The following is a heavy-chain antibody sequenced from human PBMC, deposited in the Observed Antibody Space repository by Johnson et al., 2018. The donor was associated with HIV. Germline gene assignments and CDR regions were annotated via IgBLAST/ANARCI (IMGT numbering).Heavy chain of an antibody. Sequence: VQLVESGGGVVQPGRSLRLSCAVSGFTLSSYVMHWVRQAPGKGLEWVSGINWNGGSTGYADSVKGRFTISRDNAKNSLYLQMNSLRAEDTALYYCAKDRYGGSYPDAFDIWGQGTMVTVSS. V-gene: IGHV3-20*04. CDR1: GFTLSSYV. J-gene: IGHJ3*02. CDR2: INWNGGST. D-gene: IGHD1-26*01. CDR3: AKDRYGGSYPDAFDI.